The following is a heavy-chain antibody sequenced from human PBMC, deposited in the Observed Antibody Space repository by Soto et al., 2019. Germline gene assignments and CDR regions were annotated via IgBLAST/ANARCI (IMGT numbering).Heavy chain of an antibody. Sequence: SETLSLTCAVYGGSFSGYYWSWIRQPPGKGLEWIGEINHSGSTNYNPSLKSRVTISVDTSKNQFSLKLSSVTAADTAVYYCARDTKGIAAAGIIHGMDVWGQGTTVTVSS. D-gene: IGHD6-13*01. V-gene: IGHV4-34*01. CDR1: GGSFSGYY. J-gene: IGHJ6*02. CDR3: ARDTKGIAAAGIIHGMDV. CDR2: INHSGST.